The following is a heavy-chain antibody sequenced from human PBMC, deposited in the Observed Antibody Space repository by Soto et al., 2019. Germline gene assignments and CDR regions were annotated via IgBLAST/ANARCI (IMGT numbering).Heavy chain of an antibody. V-gene: IGHV4-39*01. CDR2: IYYSGST. D-gene: IGHD2-8*01. CDR1: GGSISSSSYY. Sequence: SETLSLTCTVSGGSISSSSYYWGWIRQPPGKGLEWIGSIYYSGSTYYNPSLKSRVTISVDTSKNQFSLKLSSVTAADTAVYYCARNLRDGAYEDYWGQGTLVTVSS. CDR3: ARNLRDGAYEDY. J-gene: IGHJ4*02.